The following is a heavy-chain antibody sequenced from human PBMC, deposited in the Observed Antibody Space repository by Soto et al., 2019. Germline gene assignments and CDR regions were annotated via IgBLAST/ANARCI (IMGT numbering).Heavy chain of an antibody. J-gene: IGHJ4*02. D-gene: IGHD3-16*01. V-gene: IGHV3-23*01. CDR1: GFTFSSYA. CDR3: AKAWNDDYVWGSYPPDY. Sequence: GGSLRLSCAASGFTFSSYAMSWVRQAPGKGLEWVSAISGSGGSTYYADSVKGRFTISRDNSKNTLYLQMNSLRAEDTAVYYCAKAWNDDYVWGSYPPDYWGQGTLVTVSS. CDR2: ISGSGGST.